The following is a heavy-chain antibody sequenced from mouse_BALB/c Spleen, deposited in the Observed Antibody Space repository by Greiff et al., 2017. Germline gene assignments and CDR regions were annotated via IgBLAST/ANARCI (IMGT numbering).Heavy chain of an antibody. Sequence: EVQLQQSGAELVKPGASVKLSCTASGFNIKDTYMHWVKQRPEQGLEWIGRIDPANGNTKYDPKFQGKATITADTSSNTAYLQLSSLTSEDTAVYYCARRYDRGDYYAMDYWGQGTSVTVSS. CDR1: GFNIKDTY. J-gene: IGHJ4*01. CDR2: IDPANGNT. D-gene: IGHD2-14*01. V-gene: IGHV14-3*02. CDR3: ARRYDRGDYYAMDY.